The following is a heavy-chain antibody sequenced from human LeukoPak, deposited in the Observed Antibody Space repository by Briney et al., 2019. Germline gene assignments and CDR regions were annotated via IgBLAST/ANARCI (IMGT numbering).Heavy chain of an antibody. Sequence: GASVKVSCKASGGTFSSYAISWVRQAPGQGLEWMGGIIPIFGTANYAQKFQGRVTITADESTSTAYMELSSLRSEDTAVYYCARDPVLRYFDWSSISNWFDPWGQGTLVTVSS. CDR3: ARDPVLRYFDWSSISNWFDP. J-gene: IGHJ5*02. CDR1: GGTFSSYA. CDR2: IIPIFGTA. V-gene: IGHV1-69*13. D-gene: IGHD3-9*01.